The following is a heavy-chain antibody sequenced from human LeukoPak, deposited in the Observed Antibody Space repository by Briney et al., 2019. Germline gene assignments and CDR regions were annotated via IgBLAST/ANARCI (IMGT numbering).Heavy chain of an antibody. CDR3: VKGFVHPTYYFDY. D-gene: IGHD3-10*01. J-gene: IGHJ4*02. CDR2: ITGSGDGT. CDR1: GFTFSNYA. Sequence: GGSLRLSCAASGFTFSNYAMMWVRRAPGKRLEWVSSITGSGDGTYYADSVRGRFTISRDNSENTLYLQLDSLRAEDTAVYFCVKGFVHPTYYFDYWGQGTLVTVSS. V-gene: IGHV3-23*01.